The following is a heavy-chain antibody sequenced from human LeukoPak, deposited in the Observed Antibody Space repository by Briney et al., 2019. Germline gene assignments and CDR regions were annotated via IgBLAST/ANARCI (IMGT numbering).Heavy chain of an antibody. J-gene: IGHJ3*02. Sequence: GGSLRLSCAASGFTFSDYYMSWIRQAPGKGLEWVSYISSSGSTIYYADSVKGRFTISRDNAKNSLYLQMNSLRAEDTAVYYCAREYPPYYYDSSGYGFPVDIWRQGTMVTVSS. CDR3: AREYPPYYYDSSGYGFPVDI. D-gene: IGHD3-22*01. V-gene: IGHV3-11*04. CDR2: ISSSGSTI. CDR1: GFTFSDYY.